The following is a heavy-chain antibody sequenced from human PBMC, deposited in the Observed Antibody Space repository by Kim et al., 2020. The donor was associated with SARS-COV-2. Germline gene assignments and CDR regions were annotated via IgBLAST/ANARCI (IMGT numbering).Heavy chain of an antibody. D-gene: IGHD3-22*01. CDR1: GGSISSYY. CDR3: ARDTLVYYDSSGSDAFDI. CDR2: IYTSGST. Sequence: SETLYLTCTVSGGSISSYYWSWIRQPAGKGLEWIGRIYTSGSTNYNPSLKSRVTMSVDTSKNQFSLKLSSVTAADTAVYYCARDTLVYYDSSGSDAFDIWGQGTMVTVSS. J-gene: IGHJ3*02. V-gene: IGHV4-4*07.